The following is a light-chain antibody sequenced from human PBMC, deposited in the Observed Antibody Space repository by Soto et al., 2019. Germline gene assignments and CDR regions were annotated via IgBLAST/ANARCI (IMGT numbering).Light chain of an antibody. CDR3: HQYGSSPWT. CDR1: QSVSSNY. J-gene: IGKJ1*01. Sequence: IVLTQSPGTLSLSPGERATLSCRASQSVSSNYLVWYQQKPGQAPRLLIYNTSSRATGIPDRFSGSGSWTDFILTISRLEPEDFAVYYCHQYGSSPWTFGQGTKVEIK. V-gene: IGKV3-20*01. CDR2: NTS.